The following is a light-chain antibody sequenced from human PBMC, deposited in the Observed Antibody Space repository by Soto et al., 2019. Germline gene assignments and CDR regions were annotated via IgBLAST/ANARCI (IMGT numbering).Light chain of an antibody. J-gene: IGKJ4*01. Sequence: DIQMTQSPSSLSASVGDRVTITCLASQTISSWLAWYQQKPGKAPKLLIYKASTLKSGVPSRFSGSGSGTDFTLTISSLQPEDFATYYCQQSYSTPVAFGGGTKVDIK. CDR3: QQSYSTPVA. CDR2: KAS. CDR1: QTISSW. V-gene: IGKV1-39*01.